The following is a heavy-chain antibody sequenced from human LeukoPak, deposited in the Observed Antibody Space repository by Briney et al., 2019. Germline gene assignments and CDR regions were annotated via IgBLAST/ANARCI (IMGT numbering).Heavy chain of an antibody. J-gene: IGHJ4*02. D-gene: IGHD3-10*01. CDR1: GFTFSSYW. Sequence: GGSLRLSCAASGFTFSSYWMHWVRHAPGKGLVWVSRINTDGSSTSYADSVKGRFTISRDNSKNTRDLQMNSLRAEDTAVYYCTRTYIGIFYATGSYYPDYWGQGTLVTVSS. CDR3: TRTYIGIFYATGSYYPDY. CDR2: INTDGSST. V-gene: IGHV3-74*01.